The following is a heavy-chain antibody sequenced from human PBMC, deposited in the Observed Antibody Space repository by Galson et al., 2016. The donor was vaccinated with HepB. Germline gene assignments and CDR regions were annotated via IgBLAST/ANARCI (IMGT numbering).Heavy chain of an antibody. CDR2: VFYSGTT. Sequence: SETLSLTCAVSGGSITSTNYYWVRIRQSPGKGLDWIGSVFYSGTTYYNPSLRSRVTIFVDTSKNQSSLRLSSVTAADTAVYYCATRTAAEVSPSGWGHSFHYWGPGALVTVSS. CDR1: GGSITSTNYY. J-gene: IGHJ4*02. CDR3: ATRTAAEVSPSGWGHSFHY. D-gene: IGHD3-16*01. V-gene: IGHV4-39*01.